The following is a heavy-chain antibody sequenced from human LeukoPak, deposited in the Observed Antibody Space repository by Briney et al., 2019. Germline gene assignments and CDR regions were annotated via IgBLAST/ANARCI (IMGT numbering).Heavy chain of an antibody. CDR2: IKNEGSEK. D-gene: IGHD3-10*01. CDR1: GFTFSYYS. CDR3: ARERYYYGSGAPRWAFDV. V-gene: IGHV3-7*04. Sequence: GGSLRLSCAASGFTFSYYSMNWVRQAPGKGLEWVANIKNEGSEKYYVESVNGRLTISRDNAKNSLYLQMNSLRAEDTAVYYCARERYYYGSGAPRWAFDVWGQGTMVTVSS. J-gene: IGHJ3*01.